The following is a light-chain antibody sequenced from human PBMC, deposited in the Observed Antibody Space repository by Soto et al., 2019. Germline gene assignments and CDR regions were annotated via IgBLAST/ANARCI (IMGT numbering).Light chain of an antibody. J-gene: IGKJ4*01. Sequence: EIVLTQSPATLSLSPGESATLSCRASQTVSSYLAWHQQKPGQAPRLLIYDASNRATGIPARFSGSGSGTDFTLIISSLEPEDFAVYYCQQCSNWPITFGGGTKVEIK. CDR2: DAS. CDR3: QQCSNWPIT. V-gene: IGKV3-11*01. CDR1: QTVSSY.